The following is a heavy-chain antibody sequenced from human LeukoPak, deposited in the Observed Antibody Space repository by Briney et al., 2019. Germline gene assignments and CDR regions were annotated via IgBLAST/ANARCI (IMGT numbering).Heavy chain of an antibody. CDR2: INPSGGST. J-gene: IGHJ4*02. D-gene: IGHD3-10*01. Sequence: ASVNVYCKASGYTFTSYYMHWLRQAPGQARDWMGIINPSGGSTSYAQKFQGRVTMTRDTSTSTVYMELSSLRSEDTAVYSCARAGPGARIDYWGQGTLVTVSS. CDR3: ARAGPGARIDY. CDR1: GYTFTSYY. V-gene: IGHV1-46*01.